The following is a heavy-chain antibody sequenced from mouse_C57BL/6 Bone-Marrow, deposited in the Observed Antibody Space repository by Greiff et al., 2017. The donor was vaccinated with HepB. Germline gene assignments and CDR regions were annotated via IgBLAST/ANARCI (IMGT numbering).Heavy chain of an antibody. D-gene: IGHD1-1*02. CDR2: INPDSSTI. V-gene: IGHV4-1*01. CDR3: AREDLWPPGGFAY. CDR1: GIDFSRYW. Sequence: AASGIDFSRYWMSWVRRAPGKGLEWIGEINPDSSTINYAPSLKDKFIISRDNAKNTLYLQISKVRSEDTALYYCAREDLWPPGGFAYWGQGTLVTVSA. J-gene: IGHJ3*01.